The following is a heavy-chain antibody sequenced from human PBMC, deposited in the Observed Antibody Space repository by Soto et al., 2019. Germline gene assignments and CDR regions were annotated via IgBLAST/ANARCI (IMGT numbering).Heavy chain of an antibody. CDR1: GYTFTDFY. Sequence: ASVKVSCKASGYTFTDFYIHWVRQAPGQGLEWMAWTSPYSGGSNYAQRFQGSVTVTRDTSISTAYMELSRLTSDDTAIYFCARQPTTMFQTLDYWGPGTLVTVSS. D-gene: IGHD3-10*02. CDR2: TSPYSGGS. CDR3: ARQPTTMFQTLDY. V-gene: IGHV1-2*02. J-gene: IGHJ4*02.